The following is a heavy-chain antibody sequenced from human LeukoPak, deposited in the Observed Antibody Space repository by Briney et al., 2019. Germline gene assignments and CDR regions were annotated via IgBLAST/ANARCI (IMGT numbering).Heavy chain of an antibody. D-gene: IGHD3-22*01. CDR2: ISWNSGSI. Sequence: PGGSLRLSCAASGFTFSDYYMSWIRQAPGKGLEWVSGISWNSGSIGYADSVKGRFTISRDNAKNSLYLQMNSLRAEDTALYYCAKASNYYDIEAEFDYWGQGTLVTASS. J-gene: IGHJ4*02. V-gene: IGHV3-9*01. CDR1: GFTFSDYY. CDR3: AKASNYYDIEAEFDY.